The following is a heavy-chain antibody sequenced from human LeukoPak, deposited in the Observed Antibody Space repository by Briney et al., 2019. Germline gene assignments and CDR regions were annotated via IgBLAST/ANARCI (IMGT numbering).Heavy chain of an antibody. CDR1: GYTFTGYY. J-gene: IGHJ3*02. D-gene: IGHD4/OR15-4a*01. CDR3: ARDLSNYAFDI. CDR2: IDPNSGGT. V-gene: IGHV1-2*02. Sequence: ASVKVSCRASGYTFTGYYMHWVRQAPGQGLEWMGWIDPNSGGTNYAQKFQGRVTMTRDTSISTAYMELSRLRSDDTAVYYCARDLSNYAFDIWGQGTMVTVSS.